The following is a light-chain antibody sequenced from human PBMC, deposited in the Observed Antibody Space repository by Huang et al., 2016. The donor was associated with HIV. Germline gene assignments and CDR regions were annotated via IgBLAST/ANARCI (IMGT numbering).Light chain of an antibody. V-gene: IGKV3-15*01. CDR1: QSVRSN. Sequence: EIVMTQSPATLSVFPGERATLSCRASQSVRSNLAWYQQKPGQAPRLLIYGASTRAPGIPARFSCSGSGTEFTLTISSLHVEDFAVYYCQQHHNWPPWTFGQGTKVEIK. CDR2: GAS. J-gene: IGKJ1*01. CDR3: QQHHNWPPWT.